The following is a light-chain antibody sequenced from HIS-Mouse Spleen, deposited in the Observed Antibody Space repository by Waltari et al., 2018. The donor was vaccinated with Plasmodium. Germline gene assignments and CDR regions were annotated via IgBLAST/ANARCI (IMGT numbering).Light chain of an antibody. CDR1: QSISSY. J-gene: IGKJ1*01. CDR3: QQSYSTWT. CDR2: AAS. V-gene: IGKV1-39*01. Sequence: DIQMTQSPSSLSASVGDRVTITCRASQSISSYLNWYQQKPGKAPKLLIYAASSLQSGVTSRFSGSGSGTEFTLSISSLQPEDFATYYCQQSYSTWTFGQGTKVEIK.